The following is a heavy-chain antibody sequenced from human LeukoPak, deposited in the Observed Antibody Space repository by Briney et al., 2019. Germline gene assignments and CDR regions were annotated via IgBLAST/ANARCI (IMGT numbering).Heavy chain of an antibody. J-gene: IGHJ3*02. D-gene: IGHD3-16*01. CDR3: ATFDTEEAFDI. CDR2: IYYSGST. V-gene: IGHV4-31*02. CDR1: GFTFSSYA. Sequence: LRLSCAASGFTFSSYAMSWVRQHPGKGLEWIGYIYYSGSTYYNPSLKSRVTISVDTSKNQFSLKLSSVTAADTAVYYCATFDTEEAFDIWGQGTMVTVSS.